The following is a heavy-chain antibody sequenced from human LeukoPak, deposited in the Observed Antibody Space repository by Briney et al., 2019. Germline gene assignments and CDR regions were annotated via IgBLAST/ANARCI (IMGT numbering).Heavy chain of an antibody. J-gene: IGHJ4*02. CDR3: AKRIMITSDFDY. CDR1: GFTVSSNY. V-gene: IGHV3-66*04. CDR2: IYSGGST. D-gene: IGHD3-16*01. Sequence: PGGSLRLSCAASGFTVSSNYMSWVRQAPGKGLEWVSVIYSGGSTYYADSVKGRFTISRDNSKNTLYLQMNSLRAEDTAVYYCAKRIMITSDFDYWGQGTLVTVSS.